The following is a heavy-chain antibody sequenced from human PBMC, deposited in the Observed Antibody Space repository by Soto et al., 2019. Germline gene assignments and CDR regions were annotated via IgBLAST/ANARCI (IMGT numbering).Heavy chain of an antibody. CDR1: GFTFSSYA. J-gene: IGHJ4*02. V-gene: IGHV3-23*01. D-gene: IGHD1-26*01. CDR3: ARRGESYSQPLAINFGN. Sequence: GGSLRLSCAASGFTFSSYAMSWVRQAPGKGLEWVSAISGSGGSTYYADSVKGRFTISRDNSKNTLYLQMNSLRAEDTAVYFCARRGESYSQPLAINFGNWGQGTPVTVSS. CDR2: ISGSGGST.